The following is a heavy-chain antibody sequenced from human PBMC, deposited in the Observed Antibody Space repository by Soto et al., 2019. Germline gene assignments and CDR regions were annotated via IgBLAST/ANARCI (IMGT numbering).Heavy chain of an antibody. CDR2: LKPDNGGT. CDR1: GYTFTGHY. CDR3: ARDLCPLGSGSPCPTFGMDL. Sequence: QVQLVQSGAEVKPPGASVKVSCKASGYTFTGHYMHWVRQVSGRRLEFLGWLKPDNGGTYYAPKFQGRVTFTRDTSKTTAYMVMSGLQSDDTAIYFCARDLCPLGSGSPCPTFGMDLWGQGTTVAVSS. D-gene: IGHD3-10*01. V-gene: IGHV1-2*02. J-gene: IGHJ6*02.